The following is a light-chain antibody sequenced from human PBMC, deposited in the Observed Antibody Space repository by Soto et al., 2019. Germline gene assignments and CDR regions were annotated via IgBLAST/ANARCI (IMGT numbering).Light chain of an antibody. CDR1: SSDVGSYNL. CDR3: CSYAGTATV. Sequence: QSVLTQPASVSGSPGQSITISCTGTSSDVGSYNLVSWYQQHPGKAPKLMIYEGSKRPSGVSNRFSGSKSGNPASLTISGLQAEDEANYYCCSYAGTATVFGTGTKLTVL. CDR2: EGS. J-gene: IGLJ1*01. V-gene: IGLV2-23*03.